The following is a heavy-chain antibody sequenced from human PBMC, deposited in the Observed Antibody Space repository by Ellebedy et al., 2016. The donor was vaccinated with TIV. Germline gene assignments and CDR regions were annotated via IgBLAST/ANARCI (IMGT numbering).Heavy chain of an antibody. CDR2: VSYDGSNK. D-gene: IGHD6-13*01. J-gene: IGHJ4*02. Sequence: PGGSLRLSCAASGFTFNSYAIHWVRQAPGKGLEWVAVVSYDGSNKYYVAPVKGRFTISRDNSKNTLYLQMNSLRAEDTAVYYCARDLKKRAPAGTELDYWGQGTLVTVSS. V-gene: IGHV3-30-3*01. CDR1: GFTFNSYA. CDR3: ARDLKKRAPAGTELDY.